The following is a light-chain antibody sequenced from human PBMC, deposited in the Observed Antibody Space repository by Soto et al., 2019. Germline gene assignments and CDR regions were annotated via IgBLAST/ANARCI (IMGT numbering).Light chain of an antibody. CDR2: AAS. CDR3: QQSYTTPD. CDR1: QSISNY. J-gene: IGKJ1*01. V-gene: IGKV1-39*01. Sequence: DIQMTQSPSSPSASVGDRVTITCRASQSISNYLNWYQQKPGKAPKLLIFAASSLQTGVPSRFSGGGSGTDFTLTISSLQPEDFATYYCQQSYTTPDFGQGTKVDIK.